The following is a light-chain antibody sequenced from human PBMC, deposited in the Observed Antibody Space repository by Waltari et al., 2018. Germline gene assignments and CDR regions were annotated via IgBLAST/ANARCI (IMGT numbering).Light chain of an antibody. CDR2: VVT. Sequence: QSALTQPASVSGSPGQSITISCSGIGSAVGASDHASWYQHHPAKAPQVIIYVVTNPPSGVSARFSASKSANTASLTISGLQPDDEGDYYCSSQTLDGVVLFGGGTKLTVL. V-gene: IGLV2-14*03. J-gene: IGLJ2*01. CDR1: GSAVGASDH. CDR3: SSQTLDGVVL.